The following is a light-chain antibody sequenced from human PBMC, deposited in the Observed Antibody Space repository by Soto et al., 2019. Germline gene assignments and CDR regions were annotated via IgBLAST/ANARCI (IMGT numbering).Light chain of an antibody. V-gene: IGKV3-15*01. CDR2: GAS. J-gene: IGKJ5*01. CDR3: QQRSNWPPT. Sequence: EIVMTQSPATLSVSPGERATLSCRASQSVSSNLAWYQQKPGQAPRLFIYGASTRATAIPPRFSGSGSGTEFTLTISSLQSEDFAVYYCQQRSNWPPTFGQGTRLEIK. CDR1: QSVSSN.